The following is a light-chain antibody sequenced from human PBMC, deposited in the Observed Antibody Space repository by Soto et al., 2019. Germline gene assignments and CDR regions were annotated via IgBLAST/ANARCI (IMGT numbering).Light chain of an antibody. CDR1: QIVSANY. CDR3: QTRSNWPPIT. J-gene: IGKJ5*01. CDR2: GAS. V-gene: IGKV3D-20*02. Sequence: EVVLTQSPGTLSLSPGERATLSCWARQIVSANYLAWYQQKRCQAPRLLIYGASSRATGIPDRFSGTGNGTDFTLTMSSLGPDDFPVHYCQTRSNWPPITCGQGTRL.